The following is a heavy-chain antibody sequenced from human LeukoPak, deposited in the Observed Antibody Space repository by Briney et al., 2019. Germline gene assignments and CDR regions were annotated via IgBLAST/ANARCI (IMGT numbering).Heavy chain of an antibody. CDR2: IWYDGSNE. CDR1: GFTLSNYG. D-gene: IGHD4-17*01. J-gene: IGHJ5*02. Sequence: GRSLRLSCAASGFTLSNYGMHWVRQAPGKGLEWVALIWYDGSNEYYADSVKGRFTISRDSSKNTLYLQMNSLRAEDTAVYYCAKDRFSDYLPESWGQGTLVTVSS. V-gene: IGHV3-33*06. CDR3: AKDRFSDYLPES.